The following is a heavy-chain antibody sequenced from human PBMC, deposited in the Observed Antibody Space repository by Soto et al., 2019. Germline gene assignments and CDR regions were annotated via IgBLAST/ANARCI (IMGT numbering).Heavy chain of an antibody. CDR3: ARHIAVSGTRGFDH. Sequence: QVQLQESGPGLMKPSGTLSLTCAVSGGSITSNWWSWVRQPPGKGLEWIAEIFHTGSANYNPSLMGRLNISMDKSRNHLSLNLNSVTAADTAVYYCARHIAVSGTRGFDHWGQGTLVTVSS. J-gene: IGHJ4*02. D-gene: IGHD2-21*01. V-gene: IGHV4-4*02. CDR1: GGSITSNW. CDR2: IFHTGSA.